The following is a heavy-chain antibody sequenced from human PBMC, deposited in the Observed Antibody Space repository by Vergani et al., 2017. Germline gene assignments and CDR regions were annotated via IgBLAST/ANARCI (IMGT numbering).Heavy chain of an antibody. CDR2: LSGGGEST. V-gene: IGHV3-23*04. J-gene: IGHJ4*02. D-gene: IGHD3-22*01. CDR3: ARDIRFYYDTRDYSYYFDS. CDR1: GFTFGSYA. Sequence: EAYLVQSGGGLVTPGGSLRLSCAASGFTFGSYAMSWVRQAPGKGLEWVSRLSGGGESTYYADSVKGRFTVSRDNSKNTLYLQIHSLRADDTALYYCARDIRFYYDTRDYSYYFDSWGQGTLVTVSS.